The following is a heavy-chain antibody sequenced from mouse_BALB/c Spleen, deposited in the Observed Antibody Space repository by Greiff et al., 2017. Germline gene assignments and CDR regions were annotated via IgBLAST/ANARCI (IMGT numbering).Heavy chain of an antibody. CDR1: GYSITSDYA. D-gene: IGHD2-2*01. Sequence: EVQRVESGPGLVKPSQSLSLTCTVTGYSITSDYAWNWIRQFPGNKLEWMGYISYSGSTSYNPSLKSRISITRDTSKNQFFLQLNSVTTEDTATYYCARDYGYPYAMDYWGQGTSVTVSS. CDR3: ARDYGYPYAMDY. V-gene: IGHV3-2*02. J-gene: IGHJ4*01. CDR2: ISYSGST.